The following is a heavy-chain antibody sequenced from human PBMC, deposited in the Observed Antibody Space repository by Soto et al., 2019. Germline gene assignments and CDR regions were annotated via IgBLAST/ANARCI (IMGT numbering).Heavy chain of an antibody. CDR1: GYTFTTYG. J-gene: IGHJ6*02. D-gene: IGHD3-10*01. V-gene: IGHV1-18*01. CDR3: TREGSAPYYYYGMDA. CDR2: IDTHNGNT. Sequence: VSVKVSCKASGYTFTTYGISWVRQSPGQGLEWMGWIDTHNGNTNYAQNFQGRVIMTADTSTSTAYMELRSLRSDDTAVYYCTREGSAPYYYYGMDAWGQGTTVT.